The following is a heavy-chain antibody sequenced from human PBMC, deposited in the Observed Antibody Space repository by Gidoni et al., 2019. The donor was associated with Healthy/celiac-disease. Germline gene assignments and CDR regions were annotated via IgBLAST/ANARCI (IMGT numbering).Heavy chain of an antibody. J-gene: IGHJ4*02. CDR3: AKDERGDSSGWYPPRHFDY. D-gene: IGHD6-19*01. V-gene: IGHV3-9*01. CDR2: ISWNSGSI. CDR1: GFTFDDYA. Sequence: EVQLVESGGGLVQPGRSLRLSCAASGFTFDDYAMHWVRQAPGKGLEWVSGISWNSGSIGYADSVKGRFTISRDNAKNSLYLQMNSLRAEDTALYYCAKDERGDSSGWYPPRHFDYWGQVTLVTVSS.